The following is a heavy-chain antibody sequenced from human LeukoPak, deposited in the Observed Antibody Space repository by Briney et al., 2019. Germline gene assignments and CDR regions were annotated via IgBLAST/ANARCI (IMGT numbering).Heavy chain of an antibody. CDR3: AREGVEQLVLLDY. J-gene: IGHJ4*02. CDR1: GFTVSSNY. V-gene: IGHV3-53*01. Sequence: GGSLRLSCAASGFTVSSNYMSWVRQAPGKGLEWVSVIYSGGSTYYADSVKDRFTISRDNSKNTLYLQMNSLRAEDTAVYYCAREGVEQLVLLDYWGQGTLVTVSS. CDR2: IYSGGST. D-gene: IGHD6-6*01.